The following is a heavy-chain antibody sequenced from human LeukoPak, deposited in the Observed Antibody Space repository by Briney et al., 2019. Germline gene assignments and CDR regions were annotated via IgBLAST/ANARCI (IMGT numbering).Heavy chain of an antibody. CDR3: ARDGKSAAMDYYGMDV. CDR1: GFTFSNYA. J-gene: IGHJ6*02. CDR2: IWYDGTNK. V-gene: IGHV3-33*01. Sequence: GGSLRLSCAASGFTFSNYAIHWARQAPGKGLEWVAVIWYDGTNKFYADSVKGRFTISRDNSKNTLYLQMNSLRAEDTAVYYCARDGKSAAMDYYGMDVWGQGTTVTVSS. D-gene: IGHD2-2*01.